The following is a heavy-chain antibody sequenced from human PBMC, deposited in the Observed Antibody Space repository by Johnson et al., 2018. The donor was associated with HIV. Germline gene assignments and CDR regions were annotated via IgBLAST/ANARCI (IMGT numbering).Heavy chain of an antibody. CDR1: GFTFSGYG. CDR3: ARACRDGYTCDVFDI. CDR2: IFSGGTT. J-gene: IGHJ3*02. Sequence: VQLVESGGGVVQPGKSLRLSCAASGFTFSGYGMHWVRQAPGKGLEWVSVIFSGGTTYYADSVKGRFTISRDNSKNTLYLQMNSLRAEDTAVYYCARACRDGYTCDVFDIWGQGTMVTVSS. V-gene: IGHV3-66*01. D-gene: IGHD5-24*01.